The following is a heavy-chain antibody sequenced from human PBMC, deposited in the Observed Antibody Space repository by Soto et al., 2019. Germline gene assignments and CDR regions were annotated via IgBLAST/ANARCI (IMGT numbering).Heavy chain of an antibody. J-gene: IGHJ5*02. CDR1: GYTFTSYG. Sequence: ASVKVSCKASGYTFTSYGISWVRQAPGQGLEWMGWISAYNGNTNYAQKLQGRVTMTTDTSTSTAYMELRSLRSDDTAVYYCAREGTSEFGELFGWFDPWGQGTLVTVSS. CDR3: AREGTSEFGELFGWFDP. CDR2: ISAYNGNT. V-gene: IGHV1-18*01. D-gene: IGHD3-10*01.